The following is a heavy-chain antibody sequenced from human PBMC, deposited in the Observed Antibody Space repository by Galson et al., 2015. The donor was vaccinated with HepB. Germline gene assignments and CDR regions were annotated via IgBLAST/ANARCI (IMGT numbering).Heavy chain of an antibody. CDR1: GFTFSTYW. CDR2: IKQDGSEK. J-gene: IGHJ6*03. V-gene: IGHV3-7*03. Sequence: SLRLSCAAPGFTFSTYWMSWVRQAPGKRLEWVANIKQDGSEKYYVDSVKGRFTISRDNAKNSLYLQMNSLRAEDTAVYYCARTYYYYYMDVWGKGTTVTVSS. CDR3: ARTYYYYYMDV.